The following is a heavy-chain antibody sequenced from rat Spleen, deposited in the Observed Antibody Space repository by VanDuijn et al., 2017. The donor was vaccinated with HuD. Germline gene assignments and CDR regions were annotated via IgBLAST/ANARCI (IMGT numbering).Heavy chain of an antibody. D-gene: IGHD1-1*01. CDR1: GFTFSDYN. CDR2: ISTGGGNT. CDR3: TTDYTTVGDY. J-gene: IGHJ2*01. V-gene: IGHV5S13*01. Sequence: EVQLVESDGGLVQPGRSLKLSCAASGFTFSDYNMAWVRQAPAKGLEWIASISTGGGNTYYRDSVKGRFTISRDNAKNTQYLQMDSLRSEDTATYYCTTDYTTVGDYWGQGVMVTVSS.